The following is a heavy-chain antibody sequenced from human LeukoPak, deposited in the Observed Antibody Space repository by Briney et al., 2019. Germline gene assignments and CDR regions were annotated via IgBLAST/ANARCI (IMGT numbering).Heavy chain of an antibody. J-gene: IGHJ6*02. CDR2: IYYSGNT. CDR1: GGSISSYY. V-gene: IGHV4-59*12. CDR3: AREIVSSYYYNGMDV. Sequence: KTSETLSLTCTVSGGSISSYYWSWIRQPPGKGLEWIGYIYYSGNTYSTPSLESRLTISIDTAKNQFSLSLSSVTAADTAVYFCAREIVSSYYYNGMDVWGQGTTVTVSS. D-gene: IGHD5/OR15-5a*01.